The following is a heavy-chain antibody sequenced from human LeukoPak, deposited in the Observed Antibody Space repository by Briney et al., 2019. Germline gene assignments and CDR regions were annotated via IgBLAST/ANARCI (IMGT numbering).Heavy chain of an antibody. J-gene: IGHJ4*02. CDR2: IKQDGSEK. D-gene: IGHD3-3*01. Sequence: GESLKISCAASGFTFSSYWMSWVRQAPGKGVERVANIKQDGSEKYYVDSVKGRFTISRDNAKNSLYLQMNSLRAEDTAVYYCARAGGAFWSGPSDYWGQGTLVTVSS. CDR1: GFTFSSYW. V-gene: IGHV3-7*01. CDR3: ARAGGAFWSGPSDY.